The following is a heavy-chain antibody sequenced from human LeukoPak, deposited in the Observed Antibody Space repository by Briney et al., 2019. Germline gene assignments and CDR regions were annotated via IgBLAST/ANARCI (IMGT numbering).Heavy chain of an antibody. Sequence: SVKVSCKASGGTFSSYAISWVRQAPGQGLEWMGGIIPIFGTANYAQQFQGRVTITADESTSTAYMELSRLRSEDTAVYYCARDSEVVVAATPGDYYYYGMDVWGQGTTVTVSS. D-gene: IGHD2-15*01. CDR1: GGTFSSYA. CDR2: IIPIFGTA. CDR3: ARDSEVVVAATPGDYYYYGMDV. J-gene: IGHJ6*02. V-gene: IGHV1-69*13.